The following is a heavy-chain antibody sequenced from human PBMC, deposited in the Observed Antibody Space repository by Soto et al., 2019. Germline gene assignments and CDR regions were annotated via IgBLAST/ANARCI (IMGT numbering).Heavy chain of an antibody. CDR1: GYTFTGYY. CDR3: ARAAYYGDDPYNWFDP. D-gene: IGHD4-17*01. J-gene: IGHJ5*02. V-gene: IGHV1-2*02. Sequence: SVKVSCKASGYTFTGYYMHWVRQAPGQGLEWMGLINPNSGGTNYAQKFQGRVTMTRDTAISTAYMELSRLRSDDTAVYYCARAAYYGDDPYNWFDPWGQRTLVTVSS. CDR2: INPNSGGT.